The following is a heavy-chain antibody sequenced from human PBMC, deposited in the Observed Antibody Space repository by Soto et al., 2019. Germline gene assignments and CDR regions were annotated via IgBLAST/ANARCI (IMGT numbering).Heavy chain of an antibody. D-gene: IGHD6-13*01. CDR3: ARGQQQLVRDYYYYMDV. V-gene: IGHV4-59*01. J-gene: IGHJ6*03. CDR2: IYYSGST. Sequence: SETLSLTCTVSGGSISSYYWSWIRQPPWKGLEWIGYIYYSGSTNYDPSLKSRVTISVDTSKNQFSLKLSSVTAADTAVCYCARGQQQLVRDYYYYMDVWGKGTTVTVSS. CDR1: GGSISSYY.